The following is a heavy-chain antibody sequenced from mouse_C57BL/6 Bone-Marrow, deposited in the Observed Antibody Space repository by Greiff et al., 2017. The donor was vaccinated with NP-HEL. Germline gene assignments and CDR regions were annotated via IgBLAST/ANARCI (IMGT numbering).Heavy chain of an antibody. CDR1: GYTFTSYW. Sequence: QVQLQQPGAELVKPGASVKLSCKASGYTFTSYWMHWVKQRPGRGLEWIGRIDPNSGGTKYNEKFKSKATLTVDKPSSTAYMQLSSLTSEDSAVYYCASKIYYDYGDYAMDYWGQGTSVTVSS. J-gene: IGHJ4*01. D-gene: IGHD2-4*01. CDR3: ASKIYYDYGDYAMDY. CDR2: IDPNSGGT. V-gene: IGHV1-72*01.